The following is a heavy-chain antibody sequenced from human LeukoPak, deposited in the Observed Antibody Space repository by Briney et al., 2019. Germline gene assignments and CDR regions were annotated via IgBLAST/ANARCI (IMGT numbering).Heavy chain of an antibody. D-gene: IGHD5-24*01. CDR1: GFTFSSYS. CDR3: ARDGYNLLDF. V-gene: IGHV3-48*01. Sequence: GGSLRLSCAAPGFTFSSYSMNWVRQAPGKGLEWVSYISSSSSTIYYADSVKGRFTISRDNAKNSLYLQMNSLRAEDTAVYYCARDGYNLLDFWGQGTMVTVSS. J-gene: IGHJ3*01. CDR2: ISSSSSTI.